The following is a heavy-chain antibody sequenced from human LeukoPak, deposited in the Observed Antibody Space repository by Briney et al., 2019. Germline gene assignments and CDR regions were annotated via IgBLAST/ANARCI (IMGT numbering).Heavy chain of an antibody. D-gene: IGHD6-19*01. V-gene: IGHV3-13*01. CDR2: IGTAGDT. CDR3: ARVAGWHWFDP. CDR1: GFTFSSYD. J-gene: IGHJ5*02. Sequence: PGGSLRLSCAASGFTFSSYDMHWVRQPTGKGLEWVSAIGTAGDTYYSHSVKGRFTISRDNSKNTVYLQMNNMRVDDTAVYYCARVAGWHWFDPWGQGTLVTVSS.